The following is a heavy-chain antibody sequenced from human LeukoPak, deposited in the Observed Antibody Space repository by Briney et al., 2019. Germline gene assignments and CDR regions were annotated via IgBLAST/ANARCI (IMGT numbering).Heavy chain of an antibody. CDR1: GFTFSSYA. D-gene: IGHD3-3*01. V-gene: IGHV3-30-3*01. J-gene: IGHJ5*02. CDR3: ARDRKLRKNWFDP. CDR2: ISYDGSNK. Sequence: QSGGSLRLSCAASGFTFSSYAMHWVRQAPGKGLEWVAVISYDGSNKYYADSVKGRFTISRDNSKNTLYLQMNSLRAGDTAVYYCARDRKLRKNWFDPWGQGTLVTVSS.